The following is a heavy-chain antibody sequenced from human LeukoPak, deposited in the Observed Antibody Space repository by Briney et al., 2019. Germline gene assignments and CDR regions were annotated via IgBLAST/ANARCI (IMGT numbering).Heavy chain of an antibody. CDR1: GFTFSSYD. CDR2: IGTAGDT. D-gene: IGHD2-2*02. Sequence: GGSLRLSCAASGFTFSSYDMHWVRQATGKGLEWVSAIGTAGDTYYPSSVKGRFTISRENAKNSLYLQMNSLRAEDTAVYYCARVRYCSSTGCYSYFDYWGQGILVTVSS. CDR3: ARVRYCSSTGCYSYFDY. V-gene: IGHV3-13*01. J-gene: IGHJ4*02.